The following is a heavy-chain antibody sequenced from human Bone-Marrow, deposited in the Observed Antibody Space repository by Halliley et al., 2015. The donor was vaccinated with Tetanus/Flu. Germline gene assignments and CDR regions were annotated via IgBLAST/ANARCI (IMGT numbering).Heavy chain of an antibody. CDR3: ATLHGEFDLWSDYLITANDALDV. J-gene: IGHJ3*01. CDR1: GFTFSHYG. CDR2: ISPHGKVT. D-gene: IGHD3-10*01. Sequence: SLRLSCAASGFTFSHYGTHWVRQAPGKGLEWVAAISPHGKVTEYSDSVKGRFTLSRDNSKNTVNLHMNSLRVEDTALYYCATLHGEFDLWSDYLITANDALDVWGQGTLVTVSS. V-gene: IGHV3-30*03.